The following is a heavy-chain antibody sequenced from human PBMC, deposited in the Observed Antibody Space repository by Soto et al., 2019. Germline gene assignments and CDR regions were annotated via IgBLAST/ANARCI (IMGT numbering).Heavy chain of an antibody. V-gene: IGHV3-30-3*01. CDR1: GFTFSSYA. CDR3: ARENDYVWGSYRYGSAFDI. Sequence: QVQLVESGGGMVQPGRSLRLSCAASGFTFSSYAMHWVRQAPGKGLEWVAVISYDGSNKYYADSVKGRFTISRDNSKNTLYLQMNSLRAEDTAVYYCARENDYVWGSYRYGSAFDIWGQGTMVTVSS. D-gene: IGHD3-16*02. J-gene: IGHJ3*02. CDR2: ISYDGSNK.